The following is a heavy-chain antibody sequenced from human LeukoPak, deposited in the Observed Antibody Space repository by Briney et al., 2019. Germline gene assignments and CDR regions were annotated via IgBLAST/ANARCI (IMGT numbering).Heavy chain of an antibody. Sequence: GGSLRLSCAASGFTFHGYGMSWVRQSPGKGLERVSGINWNGDRTGYADSVKGRFTISRDNAKKSLYLQMNSLRAEDTALYYCARRDYYGSGSPDFWGQGTLVTVSS. J-gene: IGHJ4*02. CDR1: GFTFHGYG. V-gene: IGHV3-20*04. CDR2: INWNGDRT. D-gene: IGHD3-10*01. CDR3: ARRDYYGSGSPDF.